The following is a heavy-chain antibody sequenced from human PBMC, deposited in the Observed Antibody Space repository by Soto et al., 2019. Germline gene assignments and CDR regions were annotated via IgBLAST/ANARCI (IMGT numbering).Heavy chain of an antibody. D-gene: IGHD3-22*01. V-gene: IGHV4-31*03. J-gene: IGHJ4*02. CDR2: VYYDGRT. CDR3: ARGNHVFDSSGLDFDY. CDR1: GAFISRGGYY. Sequence: QVQLQESGPGLAKPSETLSLNCNVSGAFISRGGYYWSWIRQLPGKGLEWIGYVYYDGRTYYNPSLQSRLTMSVDTPENQFSLKLSSLTAADTAVYFCARGNHVFDSSGLDFDYWGQGMLVTVSS.